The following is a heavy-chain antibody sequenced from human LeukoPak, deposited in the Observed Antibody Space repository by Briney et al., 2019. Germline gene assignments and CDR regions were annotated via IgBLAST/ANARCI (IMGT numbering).Heavy chain of an antibody. Sequence: ASMKVSCKASGYTFTSYGISWVRQAPGQGLEWMGWIITHNGNTNYTQKLQGRVTMTTDASTSTAYMELRSLRSDDTAVYYCARERVFYYDSSGYPSYYFDYWGQGTLVTVSS. CDR3: ARERVFYYDSSGYPSYYFDY. D-gene: IGHD3-22*01. V-gene: IGHV1-18*01. J-gene: IGHJ4*02. CDR1: GYTFTSYG. CDR2: IITHNGNT.